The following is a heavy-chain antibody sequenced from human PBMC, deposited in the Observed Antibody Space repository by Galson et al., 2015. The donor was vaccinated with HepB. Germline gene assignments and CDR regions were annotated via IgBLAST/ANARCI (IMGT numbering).Heavy chain of an antibody. V-gene: IGHV3-30*18. Sequence: SLRLSCAASGFTFSSYGMHWVRQAPGKGLEWVAVISYDGSNKYYADSVKGRFTISRDNSKNTLYLQMNSLRAEDTAVYYCAKDGESSYYFDYWGQGTLVTVTS. CDR1: GFTFSSYG. D-gene: IGHD6-6*01. CDR3: AKDGESSYYFDY. CDR2: ISYDGSNK. J-gene: IGHJ4*02.